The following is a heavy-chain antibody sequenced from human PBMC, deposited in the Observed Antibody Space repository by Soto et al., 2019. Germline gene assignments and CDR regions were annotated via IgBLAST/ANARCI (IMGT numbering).Heavy chain of an antibody. CDR2: ISYDGNNK. V-gene: IGHV3-30*18. CDR1: GFSLSNNG. J-gene: IGHJ6*02. Sequence: LRLSCAASGFSLSNNGMHWVRQAPGKGLEWVAVISYDGNNKYYADSVKGRFTISRDNSKNTVYLEMNNLRAEDTAMYYCAKGGSGNYLTYYYYYGMDVWGQGTTVTVSS. D-gene: IGHD3-22*01. CDR3: AKGGSGNYLTYYYYYGMDV.